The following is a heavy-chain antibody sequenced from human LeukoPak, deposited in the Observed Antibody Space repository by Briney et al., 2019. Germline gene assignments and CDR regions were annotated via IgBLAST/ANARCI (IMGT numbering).Heavy chain of an antibody. CDR3: ARSQGYCSSTSCPDAFDI. D-gene: IGHD2-2*01. Sequence: ESLKISCKGSGYSFTSYWIGWVRQMPGKGLEWMGIIYPGDSDTRYSSSFQGQVTISADKSISTAYLQWSSLKASDTAMYYCARSQGYCSSTSCPDAFDIWGQGTMVTVSS. J-gene: IGHJ3*02. CDR1: GYSFTSYW. V-gene: IGHV5-51*01. CDR2: IYPGDSDT.